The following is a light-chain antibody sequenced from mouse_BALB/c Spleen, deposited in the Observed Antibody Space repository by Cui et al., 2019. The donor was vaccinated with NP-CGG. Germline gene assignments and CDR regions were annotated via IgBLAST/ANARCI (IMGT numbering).Light chain of an antibody. Sequence: QPVVTQESALTTSPGETVTLTCRSSTGAVTTSNYANWVQEKPDHLFTGLIGGTNNRAPGIPARFSGSLIGDKAALTITGAQTEDEAIYFCALWHSNHWVFGGGTKLTVL. J-gene: IGLJ1*01. CDR1: TGAVTTSNY. CDR2: GTN. V-gene: IGLV1*01. CDR3: ALWHSNHWV.